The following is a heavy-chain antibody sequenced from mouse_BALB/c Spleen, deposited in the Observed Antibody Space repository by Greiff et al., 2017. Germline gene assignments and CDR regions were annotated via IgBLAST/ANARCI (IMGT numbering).Heavy chain of an antibody. V-gene: IGHV5-17*02. D-gene: IGHD1-1*01. Sequence: EVKLVESGGGLVQPGGSRKLSCAASGFTFSSFGMNWVRQAPEKGLEWVAYISSGSSTIYYADTVKGRFTISRDNPKNTLFLQMTSLRSEDTAMYYCARSPYYYGSSLYAMDYWGQGTSVTVSS. J-gene: IGHJ4*01. CDR3: ARSPYYYGSSLYAMDY. CDR2: ISSGSSTI. CDR1: GFTFSSFG.